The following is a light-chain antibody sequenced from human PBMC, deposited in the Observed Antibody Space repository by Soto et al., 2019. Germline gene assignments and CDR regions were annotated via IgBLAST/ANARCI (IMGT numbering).Light chain of an antibody. J-gene: IGLJ1*01. CDR3: TSYTTSFTYV. CDR2: DVS. V-gene: IGLV2-14*03. Sequence: QSVLTQPASVSGSPGQSITISCTGTSSDVGGYNFVSWYQHHPGKAPKLIIYDVSNRPSGVSSRFSGFKSGNTASLTVSGLQAEDEADYYCTSYTTSFTYVFGTGTKVTVL. CDR1: SSDVGGYNF.